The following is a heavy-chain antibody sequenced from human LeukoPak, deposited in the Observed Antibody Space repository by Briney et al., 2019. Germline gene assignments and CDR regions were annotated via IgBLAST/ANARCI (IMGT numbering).Heavy chain of an antibody. CDR3: ATGRGYSYGFDY. CDR1: GYTFTGYY. D-gene: IGHD5-18*01. CDR2: INPKSGGT. Sequence: ASLKLSCKASGYTFTGYYIHWLRQAPGQRLEWMGWINPKSGGTNFGQMFQGRVTMTRDTSISTTYMELSRLRSDDTAVYYCATGRGYSYGFDYWGQGTLVTVSS. J-gene: IGHJ4*02. V-gene: IGHV1-2*02.